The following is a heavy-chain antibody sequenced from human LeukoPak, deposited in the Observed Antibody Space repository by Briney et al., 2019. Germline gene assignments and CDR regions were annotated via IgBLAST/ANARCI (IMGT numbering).Heavy chain of an antibody. CDR3: ARSRHYWFDP. CDR1: GGSFSGYY. Sequence: SETLSLTCAVYGGSFSGYYWSWIRQPPGKGLEWIGEINHSGSTNYNPSLKSRVTISVDTSKNQFSLKLSSVTAADTAVYYCARSRHYWFDPWGQGTLVTVSS. J-gene: IGHJ5*02. V-gene: IGHV4-34*01. CDR2: INHSGST.